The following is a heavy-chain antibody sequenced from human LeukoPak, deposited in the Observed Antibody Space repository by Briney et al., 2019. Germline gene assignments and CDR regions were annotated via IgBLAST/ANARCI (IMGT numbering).Heavy chain of an antibody. V-gene: IGHV1-69*13. CDR2: IMTIFGSA. J-gene: IGHJ4*02. Sequence: ASVKVSCKASGGTFSSYAICWVRQAPGQGLEWMGGIMTIFGSANYAQKFQGRLTITADESTSTTYMELSSLRSEDTAVYYCARDLKMGYSSGRYSWGTGSSNDYWGQGTLVTVSS. CDR1: GGTFSSYA. CDR3: ARDLKMGYSSGRYSWGTGSSNDY. D-gene: IGHD6-19*01.